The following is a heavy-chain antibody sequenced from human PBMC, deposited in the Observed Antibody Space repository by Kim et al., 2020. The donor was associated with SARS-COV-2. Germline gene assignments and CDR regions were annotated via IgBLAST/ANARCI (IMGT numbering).Heavy chain of an antibody. CDR2: TSWDGTTT. CDR1: GFTFDDYT. CDR3: AKDLWSHVITKGFDP. D-gene: IGHD3-16*01. J-gene: IGHJ5*02. V-gene: IGHV3-43*01. Sequence: GGSLRLSCAASGFTFDDYTMHWVRQPPGKGLEWVSLTSWDGTTTYYADSVKGRFTISRDNRKNSLYLQMDSLRTEDTALYYCAKDLWSHVITKGFDPWGQGTLVTVSS.